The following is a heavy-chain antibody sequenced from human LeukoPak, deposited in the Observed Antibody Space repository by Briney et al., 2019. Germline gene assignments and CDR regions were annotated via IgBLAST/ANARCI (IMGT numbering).Heavy chain of an antibody. J-gene: IGHJ6*02. Sequence: PSETLSLTCAVYGGSFSGYYWSWIRQPPGKGLEWIGEINRSGSTNYNPSLKSRVTISVDTSKNQFSLRLSYVTAADTAVYYCARDNSYGSGTFYYYYAMDVWGQGTTVTVSS. D-gene: IGHD3-10*01. V-gene: IGHV4-34*01. CDR3: ARDNSYGSGTFYYYYAMDV. CDR1: GGSFSGYY. CDR2: INRSGST.